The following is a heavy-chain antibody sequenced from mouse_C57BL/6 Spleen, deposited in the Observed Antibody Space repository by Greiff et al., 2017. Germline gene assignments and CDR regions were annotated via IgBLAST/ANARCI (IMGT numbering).Heavy chain of an antibody. J-gene: IGHJ2*01. CDR1: GFTFSSYG. CDR3: ARQGCDYFDY. Sequence: EVKVVQSGGDLVKPGASLKLSCAASGFTFSSYGMSWVRQTPDKRLEWVATISSGGSCTYYPDSVKGRFTISRDNATNTLYLQMSSLKSDDTAMYYCARQGCDYFDYWGQGTTLTVSS. CDR2: ISSGGSCT. V-gene: IGHV5-6*01.